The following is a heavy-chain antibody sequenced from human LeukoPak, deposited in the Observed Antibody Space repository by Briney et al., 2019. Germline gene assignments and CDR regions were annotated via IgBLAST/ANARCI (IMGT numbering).Heavy chain of an antibody. D-gene: IGHD3-10*01. CDR1: GYTFTSYD. Sequence: ASVTVSCKASGYTFTSYDINWVRQATGQGLEWMGWMNPNSGNTGYAQKFQGRVTMTRNTSISTAYMELSSLRSEDTAVYYCARGVYLYGSGSYSRKGFDPWGQGTLVTVSS. V-gene: IGHV1-8*01. CDR2: MNPNSGNT. J-gene: IGHJ5*02. CDR3: ARGVYLYGSGSYSRKGFDP.